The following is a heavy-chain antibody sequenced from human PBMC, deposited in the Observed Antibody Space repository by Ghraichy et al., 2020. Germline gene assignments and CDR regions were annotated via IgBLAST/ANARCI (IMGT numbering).Heavy chain of an antibody. CDR2: IIPILDIA. V-gene: IGHV1-69*04. D-gene: IGHD2-15*01. CDR1: GGTFSSYA. Sequence: SVKVSCKASGGTFSSYAITWVRQAPGQGLEWMGRIIPILDIARYAQKFHGRVTITADKSTTTAYMELRSLTSEDTAVYYCARGVHCSGGNCYHYYGMDVWGQGTKVTVSS. J-gene: IGHJ6*02. CDR3: ARGVHCSGGNCYHYYGMDV.